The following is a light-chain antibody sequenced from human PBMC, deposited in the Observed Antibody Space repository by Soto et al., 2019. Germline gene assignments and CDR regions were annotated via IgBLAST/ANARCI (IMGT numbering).Light chain of an antibody. Sequence: SVLTQPASVSGSPGQSITISCTGTSSDVGGYKFVSWYQQHPVKAPKLMIYEVSNRPSGVSSRFSGSKSGNTASLTISGIQAEDEADYYCGSYTGSIYVLGAGTKVT. V-gene: IGLV2-14*01. CDR3: GSYTGSIYV. CDR1: SSDVGGYKF. CDR2: EVS. J-gene: IGLJ1*01.